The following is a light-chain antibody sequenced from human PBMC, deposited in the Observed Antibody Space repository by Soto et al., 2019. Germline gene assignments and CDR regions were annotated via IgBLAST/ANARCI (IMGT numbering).Light chain of an antibody. Sequence: EIVMTQSPATLSVSPGERATLSCRAGQSVSSNLAWCQQKPGQAPRLLIYGASTRVAGIPARFSGSGSGTEFTLTISGLQSEDFAVYYCQQYDNWPPITFGQGTRLEIK. V-gene: IGKV3-15*01. CDR3: QQYDNWPPIT. CDR2: GAS. CDR1: QSVSSN. J-gene: IGKJ5*01.